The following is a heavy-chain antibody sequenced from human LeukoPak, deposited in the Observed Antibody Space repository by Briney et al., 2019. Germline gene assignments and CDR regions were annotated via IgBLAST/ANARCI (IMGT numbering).Heavy chain of an antibody. CDR1: GFIFTNYA. CDR3: ARELWSGYVDY. CDR2: ISGGGSTT. Sequence: GGSLRLSCAASGFIFTNYAMSWVRQAPGQGLEWVSGISGGGSTTYYADSVKGRFTISRDNSKNTLYLQMNSLRAEDTAVYYCARELWSGYVDYWGQGTLVTVSS. D-gene: IGHD3-3*01. J-gene: IGHJ4*02. V-gene: IGHV3-23*01.